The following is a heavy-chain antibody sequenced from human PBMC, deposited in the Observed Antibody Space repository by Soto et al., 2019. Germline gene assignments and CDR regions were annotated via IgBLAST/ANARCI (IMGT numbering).Heavy chain of an antibody. CDR2: INPATGAA. V-gene: IGHV1-2*02. CDR3: ASGGGVGVAGSAAFDM. J-gene: IGHJ3*02. Sequence: QLHLVQSGAVVKKPGASVTVSCSASGYPVTAYYMHWVRQAPGRGLEWMGGINPATGAAKYTQTFPVRGHTTRDTSTSQVFIELGGLASEDTAFFFCASGGGVGVAGSAAFDMWCQGTLVTVSS. CDR1: GYPVTAYY. D-gene: IGHD3-3*01.